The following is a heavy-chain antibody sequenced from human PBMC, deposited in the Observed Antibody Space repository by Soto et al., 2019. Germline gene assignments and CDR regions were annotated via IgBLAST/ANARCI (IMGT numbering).Heavy chain of an antibody. CDR2: IHYSGRT. CDR1: NGSISGFY. CDR3: VRVGVGIGNHFDS. V-gene: IGHV4-59*12. D-gene: IGHD1-26*01. Sequence: PSEPLSLTCSVSNGSISGFYWTWIRHPPGKILEWIGYIHYSGRTDYNPSLTSRATMSVDTSKNQFSLNLKSITAADTAVYYCVRVGVGIGNHFDSWGRGTLVTVSS. J-gene: IGHJ4*02.